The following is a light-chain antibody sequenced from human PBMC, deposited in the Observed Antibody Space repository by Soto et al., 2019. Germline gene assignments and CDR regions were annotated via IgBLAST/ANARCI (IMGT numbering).Light chain of an antibody. CDR1: QSVSRY. CDR3: QQRANWPLT. J-gene: IGKJ4*01. CDR2: DAS. V-gene: IGKV3-11*01. Sequence: EIVLTQSPATLSMSPGERATLSCRASQSVSRYLAWYQQKPGQAPRLLIYDASNRATGVPARFSGSGSGTDFTLTISSLKPEDSSIYYCQQRANWPLTFGGGTKVEL.